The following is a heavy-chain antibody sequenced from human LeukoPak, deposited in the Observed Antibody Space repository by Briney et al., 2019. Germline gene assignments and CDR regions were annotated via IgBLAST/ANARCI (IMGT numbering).Heavy chain of an antibody. J-gene: IGHJ4*02. CDR1: GYTFTSYD. Sequence: ASVKVSCKASGYTFTSYDINWVRQATGQGLEWMGWMNPNSGNTGYAQKFQGRVTMTRNTSISTAYMELSSLGSEDTAVYYCARARTLYSYEPDYWGQGTLVTVSS. CDR2: MNPNSGNT. CDR3: ARARTLYSYEPDY. D-gene: IGHD2-8*01. V-gene: IGHV1-8*01.